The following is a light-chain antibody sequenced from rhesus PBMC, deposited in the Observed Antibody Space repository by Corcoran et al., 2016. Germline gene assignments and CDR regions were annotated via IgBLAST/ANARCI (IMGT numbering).Light chain of an antibody. J-gene: IGKJ2*01. V-gene: IGKV1-28*02. CDR1: QDISNY. CDR3: QQYKSYPYS. Sequence: DIQMTQSPSSLSASVGDTVTIACRTSQDISNYLNWFQQKTGKAPKLLISSANILKSGVPSRFSGSGSGTDITLTISSLQPEDFATYYCQQYKSYPYSFGQGTKVEIK. CDR2: SAN.